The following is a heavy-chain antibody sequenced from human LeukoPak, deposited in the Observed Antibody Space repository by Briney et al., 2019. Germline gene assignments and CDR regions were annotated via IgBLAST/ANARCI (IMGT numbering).Heavy chain of an antibody. D-gene: IGHD5-12*01. CDR1: GYTFTSYG. CDR2: ISAYNGNT. J-gene: IGHJ6*02. V-gene: IGHV1-18*01. CDR3: ARVVVATKKSWRYYYYGMDV. Sequence: ASVKVSCKASGYTFTSYGISWVRQAPGQGLEWMGWISAYNGNTNYAQKLQGRVTMTTDTSTSTAYMELRSLRSDDTAVYYCARVVVATKKSWRYYYYGMDVWGQGTTVTVSS.